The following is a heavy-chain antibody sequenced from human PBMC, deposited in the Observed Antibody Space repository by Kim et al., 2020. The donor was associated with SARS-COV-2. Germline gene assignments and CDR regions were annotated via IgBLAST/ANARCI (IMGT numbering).Heavy chain of an antibody. CDR2: IYYNGDT. Sequence: SETLSLTCTVSGDSISSGNFYWSWIRQPPGKGLEYIGYIYYNGDTYYNPSLKGRFTISVDTSNNQFSLRLSSVTAADTAVYFCARDYGSGSFNWFDPWG. D-gene: IGHD3-10*01. CDR1: GDSISSGNFY. V-gene: IGHV4-30-4*01. CDR3: ARDYGSGSFNWFDP. J-gene: IGHJ5*02.